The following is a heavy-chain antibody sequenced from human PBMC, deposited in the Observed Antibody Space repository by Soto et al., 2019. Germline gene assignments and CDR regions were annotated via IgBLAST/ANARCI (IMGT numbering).Heavy chain of an antibody. CDR2: IKSKTDGGTT. CDR3: TTADSIRIQIWLRGAFDI. V-gene: IGHV3-15*07. CDR1: GFTFSNAW. J-gene: IGHJ3*02. D-gene: IGHD5-18*01. Sequence: EVQLVESGGGLVKPGGSLRLSCAASGFTFSNAWMNWVRQAPGKGLEWVGRIKSKTDGGTTDYAAPVKGRFTISRDDSKNTMYLQMNSLKTEDTAVYYCTTADSIRIQIWLRGAFDIWGQGTMVTVSS.